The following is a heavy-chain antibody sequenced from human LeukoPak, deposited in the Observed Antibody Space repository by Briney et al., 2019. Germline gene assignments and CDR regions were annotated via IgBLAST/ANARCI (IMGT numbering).Heavy chain of an antibody. D-gene: IGHD6-19*01. Sequence: SETLSLTCTVSGGSISSSSYYWGWIRQPPGKGLEWIGSIYYSGSTYYNPSLKSRVTISVDTSKNQFSLKLSSVTAADTAVYYCARESSGWYAHWGQGTLVTVSS. CDR2: IYYSGST. V-gene: IGHV4-39*07. CDR3: ARESSGWYAH. J-gene: IGHJ4*02. CDR1: GGSISSSSYY.